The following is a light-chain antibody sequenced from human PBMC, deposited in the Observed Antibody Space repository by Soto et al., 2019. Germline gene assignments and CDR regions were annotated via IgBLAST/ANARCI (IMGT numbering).Light chain of an antibody. J-gene: IGLJ1*01. CDR2: EGT. V-gene: IGLV2-23*01. CDR1: SSDVGRSNL. CDR3: CSFARSSTFYV. Sequence: QSALTQPASVSGSPRQSITISCTGTSSDVGRSNLVSWYQQYPGKAHKLIIYEGTRRPSGVSGRFSGSKSGNTASLTISGRQAEDEADYYCCSFARSSTFYVFGTGTKVTVL.